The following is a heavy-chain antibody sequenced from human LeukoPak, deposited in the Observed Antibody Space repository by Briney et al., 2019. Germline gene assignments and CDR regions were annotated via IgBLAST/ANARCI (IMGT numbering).Heavy chain of an antibody. Sequence: SETLSLTCTVSGYSIYSSYYWGWIRPPPGKGLEWIGSIYYSGSTYYNPSLKSRVTISVDTSKNQFSLKLSSVTAADTAVYYCARDIYDFWSGYYTGCYFDYWGQGTLVTVSS. D-gene: IGHD3-3*01. CDR1: GYSIYSSYY. CDR2: IYYSGST. V-gene: IGHV4-38-2*02. J-gene: IGHJ4*02. CDR3: ARDIYDFWSGYYTGCYFDY.